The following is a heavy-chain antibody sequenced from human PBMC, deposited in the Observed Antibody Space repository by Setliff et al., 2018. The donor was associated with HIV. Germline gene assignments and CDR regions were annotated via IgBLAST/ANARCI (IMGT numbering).Heavy chain of an antibody. D-gene: IGHD5-18*01. CDR2: ISSSSITI. CDR3: ASVSARYMAY. CDR1: GFTFSTYE. J-gene: IGHJ4*02. Sequence: GSLRLSCAASGFTFSTYEMNWVRQAPGKGLEWVSYISSSSITIYYEDSVKGRFTISRDNAKNSLYLQMNSLRAEDTGVYYCASVSARYMAYWGQGTLVTVSS. V-gene: IGHV3-48*03.